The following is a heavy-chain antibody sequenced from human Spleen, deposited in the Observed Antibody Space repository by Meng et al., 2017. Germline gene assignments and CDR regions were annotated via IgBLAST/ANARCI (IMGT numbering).Heavy chain of an antibody. V-gene: IGHV4-4*02. J-gene: IGHJ1*01. CDR1: GDSISSINW. CDR2: IYHTGTT. D-gene: IGHD3-10*01. Sequence: QVHLQESGPGLVQPSGTLSLTCAVSGDSISSINWWSWVRQPPGKGLEWIGEIYHTGTTNYNPSLESRVTTSVDTSKNQFSLKMKSVTAADTAVYHCLRGSGGSVWGQGTLVTVSS. CDR3: LRGSGGSV.